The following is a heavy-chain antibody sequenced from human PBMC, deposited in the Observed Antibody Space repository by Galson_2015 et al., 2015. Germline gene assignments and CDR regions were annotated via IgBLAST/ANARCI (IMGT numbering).Heavy chain of an antibody. CDR2: ISYDGSNK. CDR3: AKGLVAATKGSEYFQH. D-gene: IGHD2-15*01. CDR1: GFTFSSYG. V-gene: IGHV3-30*18. J-gene: IGHJ1*01. Sequence: SLRLSCAASGFTFSSYGMHWVRQAPGKGLEWVAVISYDGSNKYYADSVKGRFTISRDDSKNTLYLQMNSLRAEDTAVYYCAKGLVAATKGSEYFQHWGQGTLVTVSS.